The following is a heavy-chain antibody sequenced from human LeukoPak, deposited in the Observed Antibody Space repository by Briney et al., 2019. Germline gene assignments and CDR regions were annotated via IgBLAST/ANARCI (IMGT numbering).Heavy chain of an antibody. J-gene: IGHJ4*02. CDR3: AKGWDVDTAIDY. Sequence: GGSLRLSCAASGFTFSSYEMNWVRQAPGEGLEWVSYISSSGSTIYYADSVKGRFTISRDNSKNTLYLQMNSLRAEDTAVYYCAKGWDVDTAIDYWGQGTLVTVSS. V-gene: IGHV3-48*03. CDR2: ISSSGSTI. CDR1: GFTFSSYE. D-gene: IGHD5-18*01.